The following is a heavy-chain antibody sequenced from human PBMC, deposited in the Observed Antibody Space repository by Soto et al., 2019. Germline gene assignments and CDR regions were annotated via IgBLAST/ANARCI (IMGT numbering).Heavy chain of an antibody. J-gene: IGHJ6*02. CDR2: IIPSGGTA. Sequence: GKGLEWMGRIIPSGGTANYAQKFQGRVTITADESTSTAYMELSSLRSEDTAVYYCARDSRPDYGGNSTKPYYGMDVWGQGTTVTVSS. CDR3: ARDSRPDYGGNSTKPYYGMDV. D-gene: IGHD4-17*01. V-gene: IGHV1-69*11.